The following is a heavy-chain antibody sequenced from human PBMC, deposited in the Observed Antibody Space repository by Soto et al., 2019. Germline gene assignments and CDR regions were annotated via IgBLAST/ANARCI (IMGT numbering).Heavy chain of an antibody. CDR1: GGSISSGDYY. Sequence: SETLSLTCTVSGGSISSGDYYWSWIRQPPGKGLEWIGYIYYSGSTYYNPSLKSRVTISVDASKNQFSLKLSSVTAADTAVYYCARGRGYSYGIRDYYYYYGMDVWGQGTTVTVSS. CDR2: IYYSGST. J-gene: IGHJ6*02. V-gene: IGHV4-30-4*01. CDR3: ARGRGYSYGIRDYYYYYGMDV. D-gene: IGHD5-18*01.